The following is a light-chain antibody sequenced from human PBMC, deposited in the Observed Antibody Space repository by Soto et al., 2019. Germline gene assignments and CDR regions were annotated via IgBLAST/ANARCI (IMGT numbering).Light chain of an antibody. Sequence: DIQMTQSPYSLSASVGDRVTITCRASQSISSFLNWYQQKPGKAPELLIYTASSLQTGVPSRFSGSGSGTDCTLTISSLQPEDFATYYCQQSYTTPWTFGQGTKVEIK. CDR1: QSISSF. CDR2: TAS. CDR3: QQSYTTPWT. J-gene: IGKJ1*01. V-gene: IGKV1-39*01.